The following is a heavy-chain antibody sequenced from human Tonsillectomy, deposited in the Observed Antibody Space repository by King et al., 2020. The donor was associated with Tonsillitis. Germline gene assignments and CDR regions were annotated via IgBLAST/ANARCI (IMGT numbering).Heavy chain of an antibody. Sequence: VQLVESGGGLVQPGGSLRLSCAASGFTFSSYVMNWVRHAPGKGVECVSLISSSGGSTYYADSVKGRFTIYRDNSKNTLYLQMNSLRAEDTALYYWAKGDTAVSGASDYWGQGTLVTVSS. CDR3: AKGDTAVSGASDY. CDR2: ISSSGGST. CDR1: GFTFSSYV. D-gene: IGHD5-18*01. V-gene: IGHV3-23*04. J-gene: IGHJ4*02.